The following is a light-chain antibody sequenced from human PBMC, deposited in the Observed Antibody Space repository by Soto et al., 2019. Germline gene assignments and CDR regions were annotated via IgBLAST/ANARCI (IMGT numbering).Light chain of an antibody. Sequence: EIVLTQSPGTLSLSPGERATLSCRASQSVSSYYLAWYQQKPGQAPRLLIYGASSRATGIPDRFSGSGSGTDFTLTISRLEPEDFAVYYCQQYGSSPWTFGQGTKVDIK. CDR2: GAS. V-gene: IGKV3-20*01. CDR1: QSVSSYY. CDR3: QQYGSSPWT. J-gene: IGKJ1*01.